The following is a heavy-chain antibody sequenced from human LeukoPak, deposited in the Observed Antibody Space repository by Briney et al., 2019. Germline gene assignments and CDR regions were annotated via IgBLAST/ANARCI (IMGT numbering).Heavy chain of an antibody. D-gene: IGHD6-19*01. CDR3: ARGTPRGSSGWYRGVAY. CDR2: INHSGST. CDR1: GGSFSGYY. Sequence: SETLSLTCAVYGGSFSGYYWSWIRQPPGKGLEWIGEINHSGSTNYNPSLKSRVTISVDTSKNQFSLKLSSVTAADTAVYYCARGTPRGSSGWYRGVAYWGQGTLVTVSS. J-gene: IGHJ4*02. V-gene: IGHV4-34*01.